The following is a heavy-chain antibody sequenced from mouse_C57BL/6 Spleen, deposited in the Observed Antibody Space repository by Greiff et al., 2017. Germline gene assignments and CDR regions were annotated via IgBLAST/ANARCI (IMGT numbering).Heavy chain of an antibody. D-gene: IGHD1-3*01. CDR3: ARLRITKVFDY. V-gene: IGHV5-6*01. Sequence: EVQRVESGGDLVKPGGSLKLSCAASGFTFSSYGMSWVRQTPDKRLAWVATISCGGSYTYYPDSVKGRFTISRDNAKNTLYLQLSSLKSEDTAVYYCARLRITKVFDYWGQGTTLTVSS. CDR2: ISCGGSYT. CDR1: GFTFSSYG. J-gene: IGHJ2*01.